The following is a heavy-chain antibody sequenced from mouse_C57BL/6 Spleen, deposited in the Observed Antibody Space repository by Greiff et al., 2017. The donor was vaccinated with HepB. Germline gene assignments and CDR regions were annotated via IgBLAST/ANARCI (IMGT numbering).Heavy chain of an antibody. J-gene: IGHJ3*01. V-gene: IGHV1-69*01. D-gene: IGHD3-2*02. CDR3: ARAPLQLRPAWFAY. CDR1: GYTFTSYW. Sequence: QVQLQQPGAELVMPGASVKLSCKASGYTFTSYWMHWVKQRPGQGLEWIGEIDPSDSYTNYNQKFKGKSTLTVDKSSSTAYMQLSSLTSEDSAVYYCARAPLQLRPAWFAYWGQGTLVTVSA. CDR2: IDPSDSYT.